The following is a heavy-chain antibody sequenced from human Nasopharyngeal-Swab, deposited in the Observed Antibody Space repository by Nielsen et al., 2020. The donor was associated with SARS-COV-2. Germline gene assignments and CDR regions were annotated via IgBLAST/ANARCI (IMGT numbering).Heavy chain of an antibody. J-gene: IGHJ4*02. CDR1: GFTFTDYW. V-gene: IGHV3-74*01. CDR2: INIDGSIT. CDR3: VREFEATGATYLDY. Sequence: GESLKISCAASGFTFTDYWMHWVRQAPGKGLVWVSQINIDGSITYYADSVKGRFTISRDNAKNTLYLQMSSLRDEDTAVNYCVREFEATGATYLDYWGLGTLVTVSS. D-gene: IGHD1-26*01.